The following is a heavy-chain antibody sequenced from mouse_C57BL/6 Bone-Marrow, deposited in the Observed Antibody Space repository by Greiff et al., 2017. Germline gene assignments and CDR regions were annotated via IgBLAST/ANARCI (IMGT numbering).Heavy chain of an antibody. CDR3: TRDGRYFDY. D-gene: IGHD2-3*01. V-gene: IGHV1-55*01. J-gene: IGHJ2*01. CDR2: IYPGSGST. CDR1: GYTFTSYW. Sequence: QVQLQQSGAELVKPGASVKMSCKASGYTFTSYWITWVKQRPGQGLEWIGDIYPGSGSTNYNEKFKSKATLTVDTSSSTAYMELRSLTSEDSAVYYCTRDGRYFDYWGQGTTLTVSS.